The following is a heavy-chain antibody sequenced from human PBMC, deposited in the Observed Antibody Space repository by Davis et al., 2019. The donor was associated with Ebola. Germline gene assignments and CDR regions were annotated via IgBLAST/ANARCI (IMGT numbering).Heavy chain of an antibody. Sequence: GSLRLSCAVSGGSISSGGYSWSWIRQPPGKGLEWIGYIFYNGEASYNPSLKRRVTISVDTSKNQFYLRLNSVTAADTAVYYCARGRGQWLASYFDYWGQGTLVTVSS. D-gene: IGHD6-19*01. CDR2: IFYNGEA. CDR3: ARGRGQWLASYFDY. V-gene: IGHV4-61*08. CDR1: GGSISSGGYS. J-gene: IGHJ4*03.